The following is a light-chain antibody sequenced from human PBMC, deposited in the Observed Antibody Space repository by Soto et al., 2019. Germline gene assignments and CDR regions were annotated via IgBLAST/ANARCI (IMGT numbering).Light chain of an antibody. J-gene: IGKJ4*01. Sequence: DIQVTQSPSTLSTSVGDRVTITCRASHSISKWLAWYQQKPGKAPILLIYDASSLASGVPSRFSGSGSGTEFTLTINSLQSDDVATDYCQQYNSFSPTCGGGTKVEIK. CDR3: QQYNSFSPT. CDR1: HSISKW. V-gene: IGKV1-5*01. CDR2: DAS.